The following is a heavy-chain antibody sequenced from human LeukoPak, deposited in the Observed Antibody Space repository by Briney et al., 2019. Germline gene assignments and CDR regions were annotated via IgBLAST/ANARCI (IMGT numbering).Heavy chain of an antibody. CDR2: ISSSGSTI. V-gene: IGHV3-48*03. CDR3: TRESSGVEDYAFAI. CDR1: GFTFSSYE. D-gene: IGHD5-24*01. Sequence: GGSLRLSCAASGFTFSSYEMNWVRQAPGKGLEWVSYISSSGSTIYYADSVKGRFTISRDNAKNSLYLQMNSLRAEDTAVYYCTRESSGVEDYAFAIWGTGAMVTVSS. J-gene: IGHJ3*02.